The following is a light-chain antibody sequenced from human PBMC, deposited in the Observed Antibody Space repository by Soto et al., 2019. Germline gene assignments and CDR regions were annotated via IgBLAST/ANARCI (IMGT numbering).Light chain of an antibody. CDR3: QQYGSSTPS. Sequence: EIVLTQSPGTLPLSPGERATLSCRASQSVSSTYLAWYQQKPGQAPRLLIYGASRRATGIPDRFSGSGSGTDFTLTISRLEPEDFAVYHCQQYGSSTPSFGPGTKVDIK. J-gene: IGKJ3*01. CDR1: QSVSSTY. V-gene: IGKV3-20*01. CDR2: GAS.